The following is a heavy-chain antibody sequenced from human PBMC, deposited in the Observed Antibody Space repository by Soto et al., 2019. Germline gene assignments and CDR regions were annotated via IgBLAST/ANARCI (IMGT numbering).Heavy chain of an antibody. CDR1: GYTFSRCG. CDR2: ISGYNGDT. CDR3: AKNGQPPYYYYGMDV. D-gene: IGHD2-8*01. V-gene: IGHV1-18*01. Sequence: QGQLVQSGPEVKKPGASVKVSCKTSGYTFSRCGISWVRQGPGQGLEWMGWISGYNGDTNYAQKVQGRVTMTIDTSTYTAYMELRSLTSDDTAIYYCAKNGQPPYYYYGMDVWGQGTTVTVSS. J-gene: IGHJ6*02.